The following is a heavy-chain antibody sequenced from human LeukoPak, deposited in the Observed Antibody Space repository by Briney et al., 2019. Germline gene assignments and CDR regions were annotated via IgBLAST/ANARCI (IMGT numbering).Heavy chain of an antibody. V-gene: IGHV1-24*01. CDR2: FDPEDGET. Sequence: ASVKVSCKVSGYTLTELSMHWVRQGPGKGLEWMGGFDPEDGETIYAQKFQGRVTMTEDTSTDTAYMELSSLRSEDTAVYYCATDILGYYDSSGYSYYWGQGTLVTVSS. CDR1: GYTLTELS. D-gene: IGHD3-22*01. J-gene: IGHJ4*02. CDR3: ATDILGYYDSSGYSYY.